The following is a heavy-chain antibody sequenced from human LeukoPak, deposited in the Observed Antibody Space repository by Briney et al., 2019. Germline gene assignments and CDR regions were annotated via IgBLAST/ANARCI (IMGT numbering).Heavy chain of an antibody. CDR1: GGTFSSYA. CDR2: INPNSGGT. CDR3: ARADYGDYIFDY. D-gene: IGHD4-17*01. J-gene: IGHJ4*02. Sequence: ASVKVSCKASGGTFSSYAISWVRQAPGQGLAWMGWINPNSGGTNYAQKFQGRVTMTRDTSISTAYMELSRLRSDDTAVYYCARADYGDYIFDYWGQGTLVTVSS. V-gene: IGHV1-2*02.